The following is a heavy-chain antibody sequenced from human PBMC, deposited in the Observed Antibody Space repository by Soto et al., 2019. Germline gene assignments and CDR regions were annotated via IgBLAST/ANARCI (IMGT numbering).Heavy chain of an antibody. Sequence: SETLSLTCTVSGGSISSGGYYWSWIRQPPGKGLEWIGYIYYSGSTNYNPSLKSRVTISVDTSKNQFSLRLSSVTAADTAVYYCATITMVRGVQFDYWGQGTLVTSPQ. CDR3: ATITMVRGVQFDY. J-gene: IGHJ4*02. D-gene: IGHD3-10*01. V-gene: IGHV4-61*08. CDR1: GGSISSGGYY. CDR2: IYYSGST.